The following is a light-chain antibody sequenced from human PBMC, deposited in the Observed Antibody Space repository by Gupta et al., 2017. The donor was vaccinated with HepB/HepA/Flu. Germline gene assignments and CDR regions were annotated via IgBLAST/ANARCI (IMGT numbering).Light chain of an antibody. Sequence: IMLPQSQGHLPLSPGERATLSCRASQYVNIYLAWYQQKPGQAPKLLIYDASSRATGIPASFSGSGSGTDFTLTISSLEPEDFAAYYCQQYVSWPITFGQGTRLEIK. CDR1: QYVNIY. V-gene: IGKV3-11*01. J-gene: IGKJ5*01. CDR3: QQYVSWPIT. CDR2: DAS.